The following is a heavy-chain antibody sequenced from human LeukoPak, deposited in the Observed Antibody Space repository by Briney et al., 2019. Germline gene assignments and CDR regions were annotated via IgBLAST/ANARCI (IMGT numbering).Heavy chain of an antibody. V-gene: IGHV3-30*02. D-gene: IGHD2-15*01. CDR2: IRYDGSNK. CDR1: GFTFSSYG. Sequence: GGSLRLSCAASGFTFSSYGMHWVRQAPGKGLEWVAFIRYDGSNKYYADSVKGRFTISRDNAKNTLFLQMNSLRAEDTAVYYCARDLGSSGDYWGQGTLVTVSS. CDR3: ARDLGSSGDY. J-gene: IGHJ4*02.